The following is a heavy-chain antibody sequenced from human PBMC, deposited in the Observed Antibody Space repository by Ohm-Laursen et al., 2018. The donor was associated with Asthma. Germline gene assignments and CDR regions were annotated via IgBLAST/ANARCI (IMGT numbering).Heavy chain of an antibody. CDR3: ATNTGPTFPGPC. CDR1: GGTFSSYA. CDR2: IIPIFGTA. Sequence: ASVKVSCKASGGTFSSYAISWVRQAPGQGLEWMGGIIPIFGTANYAQKFQGRVTITADESTSTAYMELSSLRSEDTAVYYCATNTGPTFPGPCWGQGTLVTVSS. D-gene: IGHD2/OR15-2a*01. V-gene: IGHV1-69*13. J-gene: IGHJ4*02.